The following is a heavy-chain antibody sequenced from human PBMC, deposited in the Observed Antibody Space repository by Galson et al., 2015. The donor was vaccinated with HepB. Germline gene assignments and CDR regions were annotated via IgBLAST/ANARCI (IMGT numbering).Heavy chain of an antibody. CDR3: AREEYNSGGCLVPGFYYYYGMDV. D-gene: IGHD6-19*01. CDR1: GFTFSSYW. V-gene: IGHV3-7*03. Sequence: SLRLSCAASGFTFSSYWMSWVRQAPGKGLEWVANIKQDGSEKYYVDSVKGRFTISRDNAKNSLYLQMNSLRAEDTAVYYCAREEYNSGGCLVPGFYYYYGMDVWGQGTTVTVSS. J-gene: IGHJ6*02. CDR2: IKQDGSEK.